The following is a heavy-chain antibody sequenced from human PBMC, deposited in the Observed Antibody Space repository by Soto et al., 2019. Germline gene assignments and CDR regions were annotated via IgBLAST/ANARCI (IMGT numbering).Heavy chain of an antibody. CDR1: GDSIRSGNHY. Sequence: PSETLSLTCTVSGDSIRSGNHYWSWIRQPPGKGLEWIGYIYYSGSTYYSPSLKSRVTISVDTSKNQFSLKLSSVTAADTAVYYCARDKGERSGYFDYWGQGTLVTVSS. CDR3: ARDKGERSGYFDY. V-gene: IGHV4-31*02. CDR2: IYYSGST. D-gene: IGHD3-3*01. J-gene: IGHJ4*02.